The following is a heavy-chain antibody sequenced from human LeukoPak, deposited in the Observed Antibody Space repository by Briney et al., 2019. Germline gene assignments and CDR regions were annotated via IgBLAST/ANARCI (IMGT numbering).Heavy chain of an antibody. Sequence: GRSLRLSCAASGFTFSSYGMHWVRQAPGKALEWVAVIWYDGSNKYYADSVKGRFTISRDNSKNTLYLQMDGLRAEDTAVYHCVRESDFWSGRGIGRPLDVWGKGTTVTVSS. CDR2: IWYDGSNK. V-gene: IGHV3-33*01. CDR3: VRESDFWSGRGIGRPLDV. J-gene: IGHJ6*04. CDR1: GFTFSSYG. D-gene: IGHD3-3*01.